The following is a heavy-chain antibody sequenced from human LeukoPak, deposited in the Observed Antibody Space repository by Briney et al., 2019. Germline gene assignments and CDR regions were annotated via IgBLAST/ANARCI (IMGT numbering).Heavy chain of an antibody. CDR3: ARDGSRYDFWSGYRDYYMDV. D-gene: IGHD3-3*01. CDR1: GGSISSYY. CDR2: IYTSGST. Sequence: SETLSLTCTVSGGSISSYYWSWIRQPAGKGLEWIGRIYTSGSTNYNPSLKSRVTMSVDTSKNQFSLKLSSVTAADTAVYYCARDGSRYDFWSGYRDYYMDVWGKGTTVTVSS. J-gene: IGHJ6*03. V-gene: IGHV4-4*07.